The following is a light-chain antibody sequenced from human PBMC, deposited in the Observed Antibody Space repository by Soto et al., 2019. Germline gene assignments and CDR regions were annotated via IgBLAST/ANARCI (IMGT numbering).Light chain of an antibody. V-gene: IGKV3-20*01. Sequence: EIVLTQSPGTLSLSPGERATLSCRASQSLTNNYLAWYQQKPGQAPRLLIYAASSRATGIPARFSGSGSETDFALTISRLEPEDLAVYYCQQYGSSLPVTFGGGTNVEIK. CDR2: AAS. J-gene: IGKJ4*01. CDR1: QSLTNNY. CDR3: QQYGSSLPVT.